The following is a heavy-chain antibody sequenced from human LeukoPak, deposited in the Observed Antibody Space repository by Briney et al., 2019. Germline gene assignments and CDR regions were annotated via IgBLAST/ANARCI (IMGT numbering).Heavy chain of an antibody. D-gene: IGHD6-13*01. CDR1: GFTFSSYA. Sequence: SGGPLRLSCAASGFTFSSYAMSWVRQAPGKGLEWVSAISGSGGSTYYADSVKGRFTISRDNSRSTLYLQMNSLRAEDTAVYYCAKGRYSSNWYYFDYWGQGTLVTVSS. J-gene: IGHJ4*02. V-gene: IGHV3-23*01. CDR2: ISGSGGST. CDR3: AKGRYSSNWYYFDY.